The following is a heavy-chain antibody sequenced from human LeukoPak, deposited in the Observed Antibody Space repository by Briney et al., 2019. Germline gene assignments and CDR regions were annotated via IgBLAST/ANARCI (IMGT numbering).Heavy chain of an antibody. CDR3: ARGSYTGTGYGMDV. CDR2: IYYSGST. D-gene: IGHD1/OR15-1a*01. J-gene: IGHJ6*02. CDR1: GGSISSYY. V-gene: IGHV4-59*01. Sequence: PSETLSLTCSVSGGSISSYYWGWIRQPPGKGLEWIGFIYYSGSTNYNPSLKSRVTISVDTSKNQFSLKLSSVTAADTAVYYCARGSYTGTGYGMDVWGQGTTVTVSS.